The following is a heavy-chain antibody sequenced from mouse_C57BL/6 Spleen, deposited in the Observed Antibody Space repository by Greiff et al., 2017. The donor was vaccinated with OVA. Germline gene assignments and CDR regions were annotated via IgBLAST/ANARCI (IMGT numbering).Heavy chain of an antibody. J-gene: IGHJ4*01. CDR1: GYTFTDYN. CDR3: AREDYDGDYYAMDY. D-gene: IGHD2-4*01. V-gene: IGHV1-22*01. Sequence: SGPELVKPGASVKMSCKASGYTFTDYNMHWVKQSHGKSLEWIGYINPNNGGTSYNQKFKGKATLTVNKSSSTAYMELRSLTSEDSAVYYCAREDYDGDYYAMDYWGQGTSVTVSS. CDR2: INPNNGGT.